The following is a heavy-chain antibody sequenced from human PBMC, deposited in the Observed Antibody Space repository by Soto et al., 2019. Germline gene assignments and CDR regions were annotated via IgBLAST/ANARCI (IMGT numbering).Heavy chain of an antibody. CDR1: GFTFSSYG. J-gene: IGHJ6*02. Sequence: GGSLRLSCAASGFTFSSYGMHWVRQAPGKGLEWVAVISYDGSNTYYADSVRGRLTISRDNSKDTLYLQMNNLKVEDTAVYYCAKEVEWLTYYYYGMDAWGQGTTVTVSS. V-gene: IGHV3-30*18. CDR3: AKEVEWLTYYYYGMDA. D-gene: IGHD3-3*01. CDR2: ISYDGSNT.